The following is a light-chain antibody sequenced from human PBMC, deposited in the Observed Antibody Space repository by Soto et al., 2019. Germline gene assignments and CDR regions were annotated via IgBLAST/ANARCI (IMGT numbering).Light chain of an antibody. Sequence: EIVMTQSPATLSVSPGERATLSCRASQSVSNNLAWYQQKPGQAPRLLIYFASPRATGIPARFSGSGSGIEFTLTISSLQSEDFAVYYCQQYNNWPLTFGGATKVEIK. CDR1: QSVSNN. CDR2: FAS. J-gene: IGKJ4*01. V-gene: IGKV3-15*01. CDR3: QQYNNWPLT.